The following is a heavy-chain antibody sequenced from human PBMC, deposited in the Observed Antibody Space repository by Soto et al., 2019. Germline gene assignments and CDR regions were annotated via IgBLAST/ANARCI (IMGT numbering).Heavy chain of an antibody. Sequence: GASVKVSCKASGYTFTGYYLHWVRQAPGQGLEWMGWLNPDNGATNYARDFRDWVTMTRDSSISTAYMELSSLRFDDTAVYFCARARQLSAVAHATFDHWGQGTLVTVSS. J-gene: IGHJ4*02. CDR2: LNPDNGAT. V-gene: IGHV1-2*04. CDR3: ARARQLSAVAHATFDH. D-gene: IGHD5-12*01. CDR1: GYTFTGYY.